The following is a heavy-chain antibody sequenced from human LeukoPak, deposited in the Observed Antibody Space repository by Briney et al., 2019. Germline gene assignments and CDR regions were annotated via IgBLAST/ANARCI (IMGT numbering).Heavy chain of an antibody. CDR3: ARHDYGGNSGDY. D-gene: IGHD4-23*01. J-gene: IGHJ4*02. CDR1: GFTFSSYS. CDR2: IGTSSSTI. V-gene: IGHV3-48*02. Sequence: GGSLRLSCAASGFTFSSYSMNWVRQAPGKGLEWVSYIGTSSSTIYYADSVKGRFTISRDNAKNSLYLQMNSLRDEDTAVYYCARHDYGGNSGDYWGQGTLVTVSS.